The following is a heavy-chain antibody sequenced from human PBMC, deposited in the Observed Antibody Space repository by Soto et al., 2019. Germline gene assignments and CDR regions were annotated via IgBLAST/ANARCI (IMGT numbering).Heavy chain of an antibody. Sequence: EVQLVESGGGLVQPGGSLRLSCAASGITFSSYEMNWVRQAPGKGLEWVSYISSSGSTIYYADSVKGPFTISRDNAKNSLYLQTNSAGAEDTAVYYCARDYPSGELLFFGGAFDIWGQGTKVTVSS. V-gene: IGHV3-48*03. J-gene: IGHJ3*02. CDR1: GITFSSYE. CDR2: ISSSGSTI. CDR3: ARDYPSGELLFFGGAFDI. D-gene: IGHD3-10*01.